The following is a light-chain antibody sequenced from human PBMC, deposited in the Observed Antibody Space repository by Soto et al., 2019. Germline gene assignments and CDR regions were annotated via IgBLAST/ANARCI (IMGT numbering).Light chain of an antibody. CDR2: EVS. Sequence: QSALTPPPSSSGSPGQSVTISCTGTSSDVGGYNYVSWYQQHPGKATKLMIYEVSKRPSGVPDRFSGYKSGNTASLTVSGLQAEDEADYYCSSYAGSNNLVFGGGTKLTVL. CDR1: SSDVGGYNY. CDR3: SSYAGSNNLV. J-gene: IGLJ2*01. V-gene: IGLV2-8*01.